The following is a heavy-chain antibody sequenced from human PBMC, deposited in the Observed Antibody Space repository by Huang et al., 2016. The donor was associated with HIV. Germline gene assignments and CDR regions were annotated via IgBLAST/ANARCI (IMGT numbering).Heavy chain of an antibody. CDR1: WFTFSGSA. D-gene: IGHD3-22*01. V-gene: IGHV3-73*01. Sequence: EVQLVESGGGLVQPGGSLKLSCAAYWFTFSGSAMHCVRQASGKGVDWVGRIRSKANSYATAYAASVKGRFTISIDDSKNTAYLQMNSLKTEDTAVYYCTRLTMIGDGDYWGQGTLVTVSS. CDR3: TRLTMIGDGDY. J-gene: IGHJ4*02. CDR2: IRSKANSYAT.